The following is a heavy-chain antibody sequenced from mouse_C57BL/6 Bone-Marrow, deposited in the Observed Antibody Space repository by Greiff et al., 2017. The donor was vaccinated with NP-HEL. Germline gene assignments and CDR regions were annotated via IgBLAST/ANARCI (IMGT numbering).Heavy chain of an antibody. CDR3: ARHYYAMDY. V-gene: IGHV5-6*01. CDR1: GFTFSSYG. Sequence: EVKLVESGGDLVKPGGSLKLSCAASGFTFSSYGMSWVRQTPDKRLEWVATISSGGSYTYYPDSVKGRFTISRDHAKNTLYLQMSSLKSEDTAMYYCARHYYAMDYWGQGTSVTVSS. CDR2: ISSGGSYT. J-gene: IGHJ4*01.